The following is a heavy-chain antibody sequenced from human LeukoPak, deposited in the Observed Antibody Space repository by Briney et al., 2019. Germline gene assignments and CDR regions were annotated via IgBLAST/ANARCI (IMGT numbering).Heavy chain of an antibody. Sequence: PGGSLRLSCAASGFTFTDYYMSWIRQAPGKGLEWLSYISSSGSTIYYADSVKGRFTISRDNSKNTLYLQMNSLRVEDTAVYYCAKSWNYYDSSGDDALDIWGQGTMVTVSS. CDR2: ISSSGSTI. V-gene: IGHV3-11*01. CDR1: GFTFTDYY. D-gene: IGHD3-22*01. J-gene: IGHJ3*02. CDR3: AKSWNYYDSSGDDALDI.